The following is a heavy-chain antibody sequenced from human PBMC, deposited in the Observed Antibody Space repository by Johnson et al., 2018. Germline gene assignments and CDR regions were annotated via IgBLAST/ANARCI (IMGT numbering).Heavy chain of an antibody. CDR3: ARGYDSLGGIFDS. D-gene: IGHD3-22*01. CDR2: IWYDGSNK. J-gene: IGHJ4*02. Sequence: QVQLVQSGGGVVQPGRSLRLSCAASGFTFSSNGMHWARQAPGKGLEWVAVIWYDGSNKYYADSVKGRFTISRDDSKNTLFLQMNSLRAEDTAVYYCARGYDSLGGIFDSWGQGTLVTVSS. V-gene: IGHV3-33*08. CDR1: GFTFSSNG.